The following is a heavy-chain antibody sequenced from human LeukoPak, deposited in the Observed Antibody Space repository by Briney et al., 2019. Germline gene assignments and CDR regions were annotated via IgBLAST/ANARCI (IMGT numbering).Heavy chain of an antibody. J-gene: IGHJ4*01. CDR2: ITSGSNYV. Sequence: GGSLRLSCAASGFTFSNYNMNWVRQAPGKGLEWVSSITSGSNYVEYTDSVKGRFTISRDNAKNSLYLQMNSLRAEDTAVYFCARDRSVVTGYYYVDFWGHGTLVTVSS. D-gene: IGHD3-9*01. CDR3: ARDRSVVTGYYYVDF. CDR1: GFTFSNYN. V-gene: IGHV3-21*01.